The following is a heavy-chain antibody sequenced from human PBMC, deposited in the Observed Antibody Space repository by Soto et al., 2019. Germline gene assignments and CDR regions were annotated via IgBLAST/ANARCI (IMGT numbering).Heavy chain of an antibody. J-gene: IGHJ4*02. CDR1: GFTFSSYA. CDR2: ISYDGNSR. Sequence: QVQLVESGGDVVQAGRSLRLSCVASGFTFSSYAMHWVRRAPGKGLEWMTIISYDGNSRYYADSVKGRFTISRDNSKNTLYLQMNSLRPEDTAVYYCAKLGFDSSGASSLFDAWGQGTLVTVSS. D-gene: IGHD3-22*01. CDR3: AKLGFDSSGASSLFDA. V-gene: IGHV3-30*18.